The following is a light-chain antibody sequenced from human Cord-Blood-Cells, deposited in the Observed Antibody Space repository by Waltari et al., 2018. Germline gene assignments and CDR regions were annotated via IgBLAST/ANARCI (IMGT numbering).Light chain of an antibody. CDR2: WAS. V-gene: IGKV4-1*01. J-gene: IGKJ4*01. Sequence: DIVFTQSPDSLAVSLGERASINCKSSQSVLYSSNNKNYLAWYQQKPGQPPKLLIYWASTRESGVPDRFSGSGSGTDFTLTSIRLQAEDVAVYYCQQYYSTPPPLGGGTTVELK. CDR3: QQYYSTPPP. CDR1: QSVLYSSNNKNY.